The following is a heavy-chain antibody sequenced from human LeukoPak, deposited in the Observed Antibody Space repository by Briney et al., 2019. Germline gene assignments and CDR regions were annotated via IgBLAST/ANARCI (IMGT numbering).Heavy chain of an antibody. D-gene: IGHD2-8*01. V-gene: IGHV1-8*01. J-gene: IGHJ4*02. Sequence: ASVKVSCKASGYTFTSYDINWVRQATGQGLEWMGWMNPNSGNTGYAQKFQGRVTMTRNTSISTAYMELSSLRSEDTAVYYCARGRGVFPREFVLMVYANYWGQGTLVTVSS. CDR2: MNPNSGNT. CDR3: ARGRGVFPREFVLMVYANY. CDR1: GYTFTSYD.